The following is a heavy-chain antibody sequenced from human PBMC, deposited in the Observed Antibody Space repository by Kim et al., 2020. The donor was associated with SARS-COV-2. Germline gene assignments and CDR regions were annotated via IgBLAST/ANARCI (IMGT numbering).Heavy chain of an antibody. Sequence: GGSLRLSCAASGFTVSSNYMSWVRQAPGKGLEWVSVIYSGGSTYYADSVKGRFTISRDNSKNTLYLQMNSLRAEDTAVYYCARGLYGSGSNYFDYWGQGTLVTVSS. CDR3: ARGLYGSGSNYFDY. V-gene: IGHV3-53*01. CDR2: IYSGGST. J-gene: IGHJ4*02. D-gene: IGHD3-10*01. CDR1: GFTVSSNY.